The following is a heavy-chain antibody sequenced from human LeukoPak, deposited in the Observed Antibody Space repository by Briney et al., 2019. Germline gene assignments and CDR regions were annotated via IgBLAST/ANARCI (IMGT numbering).Heavy chain of an antibody. V-gene: IGHV3-23*01. D-gene: IGHD2-2*01. CDR2: ISGSGGST. CDR1: GFTFSSYA. J-gene: IGHJ4*02. Sequence: GGSLRLSCAASGFTFSSYAMSWVRQAPGRGLEWVSAISGSGGSTNYADSVKGGFTIPRDNSKNTLYLQMNSLRAEATAVYYFAPKLSPYDYYDYWGQGTLVTVSS. CDR3: APKLSPYDYYDY.